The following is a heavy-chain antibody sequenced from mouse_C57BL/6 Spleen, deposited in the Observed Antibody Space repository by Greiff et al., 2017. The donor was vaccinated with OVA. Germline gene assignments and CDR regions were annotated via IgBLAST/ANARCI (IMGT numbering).Heavy chain of an antibody. Sequence: QVQLKQSGAELMKPGASVKLSCKATGYTFTGYWIEWVKQRPGHGLEWIGEILPGSGSTNYNEKFKGKATFTAATSSNTAYMQLSRLTTEDTAIYYCARGDYYGGSYDAMDYWGQGTSVTVSS. V-gene: IGHV1-9*01. CDR1: GYTFTGYW. J-gene: IGHJ4*01. CDR3: ARGDYYGGSYDAMDY. CDR2: ILPGSGST. D-gene: IGHD1-1*01.